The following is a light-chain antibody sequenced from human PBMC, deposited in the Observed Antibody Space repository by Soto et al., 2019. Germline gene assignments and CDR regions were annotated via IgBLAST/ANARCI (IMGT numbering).Light chain of an antibody. CDR1: SSDVGGYNY. CDR2: DVN. J-gene: IGLJ2*01. CDR3: SSYTSSSTLL. V-gene: IGLV2-14*01. Sequence: QSALTQPASVSGSPGQSITISCTGTSSDVGGYNYVSWYQQHPGKAPKLMIYDVNDRPSGVSNRFSGSKSGNTASLTISGLQAEDEADYYCSSYTSSSTLLFGGGTKLT.